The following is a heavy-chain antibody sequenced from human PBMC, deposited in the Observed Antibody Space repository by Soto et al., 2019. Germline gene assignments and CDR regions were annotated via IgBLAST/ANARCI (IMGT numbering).Heavy chain of an antibody. V-gene: IGHV4-39*01. CDR2: IYYSGST. J-gene: IGHJ4*02. CDR3: ARQGVDIVATTNFDY. Sequence: SETLSLTCTVSGGSISSSSYYWGWIRQPPGKGLEWIGSIYYSGSTYYNQSLKSRVTISVDTSKNQFSLKLSSVTAADTAVYYCARQGVDIVATTNFDYWGQGTLVTVSS. CDR1: GGSISSSSYY. D-gene: IGHD5-12*01.